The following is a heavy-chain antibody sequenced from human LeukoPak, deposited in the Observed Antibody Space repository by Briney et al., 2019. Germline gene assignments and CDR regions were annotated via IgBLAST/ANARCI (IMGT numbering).Heavy chain of an antibody. CDR2: IIPIFGTA. D-gene: IGHD7-27*01. J-gene: IGHJ4*02. Sequence: ASVKVSCKASGGTFSSYAISWVRQAPGQGLEWMGGIIPIFGTANYAQKFQGRVTITADESTSTAYMELSSLRSDDTAVYYCARDYGPFWGYFDYWGQGTLVTVSS. V-gene: IGHV1-69*13. CDR1: GGTFSSYA. CDR3: ARDYGPFWGYFDY.